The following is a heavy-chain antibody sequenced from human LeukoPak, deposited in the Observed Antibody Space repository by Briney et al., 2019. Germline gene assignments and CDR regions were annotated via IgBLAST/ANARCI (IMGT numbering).Heavy chain of an antibody. CDR3: VRHVPYDFWSGYYVYYYYMDV. J-gene: IGHJ6*03. CDR1: GGSISSSSYY. CDR2: IYYSGST. D-gene: IGHD3-3*01. Sequence: PSETLSLTCTVSGGSISSSSYYWGWIRQPPGKGLEWIGSIYYSGSTYYNPSLKSRVTISVDTSKNQFSLKLSSVTAADTAVYYCVRHVPYDFWSGYYVYYYYMDVWGKGTTVTVSS. V-gene: IGHV4-39*01.